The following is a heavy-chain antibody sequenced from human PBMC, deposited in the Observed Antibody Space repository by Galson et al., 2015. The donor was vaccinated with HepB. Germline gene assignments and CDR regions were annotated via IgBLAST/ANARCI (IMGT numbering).Heavy chain of an antibody. D-gene: IGHD2/OR15-2a*01. V-gene: IGHV3-23*01. Sequence: SLRLSCAASGFTFSSYSMNWVRQAPGKGLEWVATVNGNGIFTYHADSVKGRFTVSKDISKNTVYLQMNSLRGEDTALYYCAKDDPLLSFYAYWGQGALVTVSS. CDR2: VNGNGIFT. CDR3: AKDDPLLSFYAY. J-gene: IGHJ4*02. CDR1: GFTFSSYS.